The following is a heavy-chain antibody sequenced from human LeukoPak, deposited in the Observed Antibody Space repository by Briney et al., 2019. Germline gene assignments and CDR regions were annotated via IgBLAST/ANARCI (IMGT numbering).Heavy chain of an antibody. Sequence: GGSLRLSCAASGFTFSNYAMHWVRQAPGKGLEYVSAITGNGGSTYRANSVRGSFTISRDNSKNTVYLQMGSLRAEDMDVYYCARGPSGVFYMDVWGKGTTVTVSS. J-gene: IGHJ6*03. CDR1: GFTFSNYA. V-gene: IGHV3-64*01. D-gene: IGHD3-10*01. CDR2: ITGNGGST. CDR3: ARGPSGVFYMDV.